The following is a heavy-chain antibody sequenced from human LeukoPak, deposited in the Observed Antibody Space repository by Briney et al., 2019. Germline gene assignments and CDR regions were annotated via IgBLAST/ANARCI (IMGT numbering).Heavy chain of an antibody. V-gene: IGHV5-51*01. D-gene: IGHD5-18*01. CDR2: IYPGDSDT. CDR3: ASLGGHSYGYPYYYYYYGMDV. CDR1: GYSFTSYW. Sequence: GESLKISCKGSGYSFTSYWIGWVRQMPGKGLEWMGIIYPGDSDTRYSPSFQGQVTISADKSISTAYLQWSSLKASDTAMYYCASLGGHSYGYPYYYYYYGMDVWGQGTTVTVSS. J-gene: IGHJ6*02.